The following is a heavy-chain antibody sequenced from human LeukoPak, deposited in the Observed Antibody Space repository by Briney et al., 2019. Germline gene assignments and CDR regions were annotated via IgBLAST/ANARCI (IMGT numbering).Heavy chain of an antibody. CDR1: GYTFTSYY. J-gene: IGHJ4*02. V-gene: IGHV1-46*01. CDR3: ARDHYDFWSGAWGDYFDY. CDR2: INPSGGST. Sequence: GASVKVSCKASGYTFTSYYMHWVGQAPGQGLEWMGIINPSGGSTSYAQKFQGRVTMTRDTSTSTVYMELSSLRSEDTAVYYCARDHYDFWSGAWGDYFDYWGQGTLVTISS. D-gene: IGHD3-3*01.